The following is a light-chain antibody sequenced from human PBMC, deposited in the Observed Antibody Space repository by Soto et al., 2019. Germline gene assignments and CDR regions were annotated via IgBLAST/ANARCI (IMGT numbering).Light chain of an antibody. CDR1: SSNIGSNT. CDR3: AAWDDSLNGLVV. V-gene: IGLV1-44*01. J-gene: IGLJ2*01. CDR2: SNN. Sequence: QPVLTQPPSASGTPGQRVTISCSGSSSNIGSNTVNWYQQLPGTAPKLLIYSNNQRPSGVPDRFSGSKSGTSASLAISGLQSEDEADCYCAAWDDSLNGLVVFGGGTKLTVL.